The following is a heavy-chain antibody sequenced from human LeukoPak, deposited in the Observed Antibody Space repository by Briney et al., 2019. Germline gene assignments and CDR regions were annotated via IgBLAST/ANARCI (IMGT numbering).Heavy chain of an antibody. CDR2: IRNDGSDK. CDR3: AKEQDLVGTTYYFGH. V-gene: IGHV3-30*02. J-gene: IGHJ4*02. D-gene: IGHD1-26*01. CDR1: GFTFSNYC. Sequence: PGGSLRLSCAASGFTFSNYCIHWVRQAPGKGLEWVAFIRNDGSDKYYADSVRGRLTISRDNSKNTVYLQMNSLRAEDTAVYYCAKEQDLVGTTYYFGHWGQGTLVTVSS.